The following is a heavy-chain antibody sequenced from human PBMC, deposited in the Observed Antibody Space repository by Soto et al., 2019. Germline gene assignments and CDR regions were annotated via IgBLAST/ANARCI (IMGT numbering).Heavy chain of an antibody. J-gene: IGHJ6*02. CDR1: GGSFSGYY. V-gene: IGHV4-34*01. Sequence: SETLSLTCAVYGGSFSGYYRSWIRQPPGKGLEWIGEINHSGSTNYNPSLKSRVTISVDTSKNQFSLKLSSVTAADTAVYYCAREDYYYFPGMDNWYPGASDTVSS. CDR2: INHSGST. CDR3: AREDYYYFPGMDN.